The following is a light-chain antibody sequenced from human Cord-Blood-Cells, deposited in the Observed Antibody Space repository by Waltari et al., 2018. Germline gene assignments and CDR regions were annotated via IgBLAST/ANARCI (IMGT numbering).Light chain of an antibody. J-gene: IGLJ3*02. CDR3: AAWDDSLNGWV. V-gene: IGLV1-44*01. Sequence: QSVLTQPPSASGTPGQRVTISCSGSSSNIGSNTVNWYQQLPGTAPKLLIYRNNRRPSGVPDRFSGSESGTSASLAISGLQAEDEADYYWAAWDDSLNGWVFGGGTKLTVL. CDR1: SSNIGSNT. CDR2: RNN.